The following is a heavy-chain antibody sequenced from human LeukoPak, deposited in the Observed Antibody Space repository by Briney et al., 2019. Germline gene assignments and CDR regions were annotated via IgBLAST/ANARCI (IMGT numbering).Heavy chain of an antibody. CDR2: IYHSGST. CDR1: GYSISRGYY. Sequence: PSDTLSLICTVSGYSISRGYYWGWLRQPPGKGLEWIGTIYHSGSTYYNPSLKSRVTISVDTSKNQFSLKLTSVTAADTAVYYCARVRGYCSSTICYRYYFDYWGQGTLVTVSS. D-gene: IGHD2-2*01. CDR3: ARVRGYCSSTICYRYYFDY. V-gene: IGHV4-38-2*02. J-gene: IGHJ4*02.